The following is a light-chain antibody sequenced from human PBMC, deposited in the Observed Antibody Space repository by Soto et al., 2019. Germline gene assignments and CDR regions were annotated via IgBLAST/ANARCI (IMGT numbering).Light chain of an antibody. V-gene: IGLV3-21*02. CDR1: NNGSKS. CDR3: QVWDSSSDPSYV. Sequence: SYELTQPPSVSVAPGQTARITCGGNNNGSKSVHWYQQKPRQAPVLVVYDDSDRPSGIPERFSGSNSGNTATLTISRVEAGDEADYYCQVWDSSSDPSYVFGTGTKLTVL. CDR2: DDS. J-gene: IGLJ1*01.